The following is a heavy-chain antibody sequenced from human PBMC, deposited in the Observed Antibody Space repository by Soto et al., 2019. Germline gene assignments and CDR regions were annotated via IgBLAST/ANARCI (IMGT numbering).Heavy chain of an antibody. D-gene: IGHD4-17*01. V-gene: IGHV2-5*02. CDR2: IYWDDEK. Sequence: QITLKESGPTLVKPTQTLTLTCTFSGFSLSTTGVGVGWIRQPPGKALEWLALIYWDDEKRYSPSLKSRLTITKDTSKNQVVLTMTNMDPLDTATYYCAHSDYIRPLDSWGQGTLVTVSS. CDR1: GFSLSTTGVG. J-gene: IGHJ4*02. CDR3: AHSDYIRPLDS.